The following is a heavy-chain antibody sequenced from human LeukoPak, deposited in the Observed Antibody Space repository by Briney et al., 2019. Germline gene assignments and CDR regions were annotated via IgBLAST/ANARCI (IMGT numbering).Heavy chain of an antibody. J-gene: IGHJ3*02. D-gene: IGHD4-17*01. CDR1: GFTFSNYA. V-gene: IGHV3-53*01. CDR2: IYSGGTT. CDR3: ARGQSGDPAFDI. Sequence: GRSLRPSCTASGFTFSNYAMHWVRQAPGKGLEWVSVIYSGGTTYYADSVEGRFTISRDNSRDTVYLQMHSLRVEDTAVYYCARGQSGDPAFDIWGQGTLVSVSS.